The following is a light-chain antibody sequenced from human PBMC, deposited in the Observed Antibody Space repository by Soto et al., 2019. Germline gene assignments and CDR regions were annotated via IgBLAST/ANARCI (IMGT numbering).Light chain of an antibody. V-gene: IGLV2-8*01. Sequence: QSALTQPTSASGSTGQSVTISCTGTSSDVGAYKYVSWYQQYPGKAPKLMIYEVSKRPSGVPDRFSGSKSGNTASLTVSGLQAEDEADYYCTSYVGSDIWVFGGGTKSPS. J-gene: IGLJ3*02. CDR2: EVS. CDR3: TSYVGSDIWV. CDR1: SSDVGAYKY.